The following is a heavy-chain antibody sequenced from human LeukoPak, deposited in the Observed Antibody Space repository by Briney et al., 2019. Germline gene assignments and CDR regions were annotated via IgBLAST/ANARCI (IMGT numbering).Heavy chain of an antibody. D-gene: IGHD6-13*01. CDR2: ISSSGSTI. CDR1: GFTFSSYE. Sequence: GGPLRLSCAASGFTFSSYEMNWVRQAPGKGLEWVSYISSSGSTIYYADSVKGRFTISRDNAKNSLYLQMNSLRAEDTAVYYCARDRYSSSYKAFDPWGQGTLVTVSS. V-gene: IGHV3-48*03. J-gene: IGHJ5*02. CDR3: ARDRYSSSYKAFDP.